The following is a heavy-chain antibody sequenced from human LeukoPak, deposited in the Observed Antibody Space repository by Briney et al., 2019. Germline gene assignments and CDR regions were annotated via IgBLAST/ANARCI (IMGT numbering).Heavy chain of an antibody. CDR2: INHSGST. CDR1: GGSFGGYY. D-gene: IGHD2-15*01. J-gene: IGHJ4*02. V-gene: IGHV4-34*01. CDR3: ARGRGYCSGGSCQASYFDY. Sequence: SETLSLTCAVYGGSFGGYYWSWIRQPPGKGLEWIGEINHSGSTNYNPSLKSRVTISVDTSKNQFSLKLSSVTAADTAVYYCARGRGYCSGGSCQASYFDYWGQGTLVTVSS.